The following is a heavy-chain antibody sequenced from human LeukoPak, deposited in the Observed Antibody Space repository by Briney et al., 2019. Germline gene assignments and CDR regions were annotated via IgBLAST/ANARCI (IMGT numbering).Heavy chain of an antibody. D-gene: IGHD1-20*01. Sequence: SQTLSLTCTVSGGSISSGPYYWSWIRQPPGKGLEWIGYIYRSGSTFYNPSLKSRVNTSVDTSENQFSLKLISVTAADTAVYYCARARNNWEGRAFDIWGQGTMVTVSS. CDR1: GGSISSGPYY. V-gene: IGHV4-30-2*01. CDR2: IYRSGST. CDR3: ARARNNWEGRAFDI. J-gene: IGHJ3*02.